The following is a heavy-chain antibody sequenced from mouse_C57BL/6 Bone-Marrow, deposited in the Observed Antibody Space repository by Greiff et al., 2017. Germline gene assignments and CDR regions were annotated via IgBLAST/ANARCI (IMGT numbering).Heavy chain of an antibody. D-gene: IGHD1-1*01. CDR2: IDPEDGET. CDR3: ARYPLLLLDYFDY. CDR1: GFNINAYY. J-gene: IGHJ2*01. V-gene: IGHV14-2*01. Sequence: VQLQQSGAELVKPGASVKLSCTASGFNINAYYLHWVKQRTEQGLEWLGRIDPEDGETKYAPNFQGKATITADTSSHPAYLQLSSLTSEDTAFYYCARYPLLLLDYFDYWGQGTTLTVSS.